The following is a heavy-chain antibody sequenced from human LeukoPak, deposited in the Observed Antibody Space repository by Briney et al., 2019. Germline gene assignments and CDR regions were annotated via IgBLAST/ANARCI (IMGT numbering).Heavy chain of an antibody. J-gene: IGHJ4*02. CDR2: INVNSGGT. Sequence: ASVKVSCKASGNTFTGDFMQWVRQAPGQALEWMGWINVNSGGTHYAQKFQGRVSMTSDTSIATAYMELSGLRSDDTAVYYCASYSDSPKEFDKWGQGTLVSVFS. CDR1: GNTFTGDF. CDR3: ASYSDSPKEFDK. D-gene: IGHD1-26*01. V-gene: IGHV1-2*02.